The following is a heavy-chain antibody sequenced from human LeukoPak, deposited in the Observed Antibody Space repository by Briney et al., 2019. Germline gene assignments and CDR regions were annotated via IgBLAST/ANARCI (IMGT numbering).Heavy chain of an antibody. Sequence: PSETLSLTCSVSVGSISSSNYYWGWIRQPPGKGLEWIGSIYYSGSAYYNPSLKSRVTISVDTSKNQFSLKLSSVTAADTAVYYCARRDGDFNLDYWGQGTLVTVSS. V-gene: IGHV4-39*01. CDR3: ARRDGDFNLDY. J-gene: IGHJ4*02. D-gene: IGHD4-17*01. CDR2: IYYSGSA. CDR1: VGSISSSNYY.